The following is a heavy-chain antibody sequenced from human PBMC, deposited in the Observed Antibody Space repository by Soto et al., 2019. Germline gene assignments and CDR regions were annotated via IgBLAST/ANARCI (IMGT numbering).Heavy chain of an antibody. CDR1: GYDFTTYG. CDR3: ARGRYGDY. CDR2: ISAHNGNT. Sequence: QVHLVQSGAEVKKPGASVKVSCKGSGYDFTTYGITWVRQAPGQGLEWMAWISAHNGNTDHAQKLQGRGTVTRDTSTSTVYMELRSLSSDDTAMYYCARGRYGDYWGQGALVTVSS. J-gene: IGHJ4*02. V-gene: IGHV1-18*01. D-gene: IGHD1-1*01.